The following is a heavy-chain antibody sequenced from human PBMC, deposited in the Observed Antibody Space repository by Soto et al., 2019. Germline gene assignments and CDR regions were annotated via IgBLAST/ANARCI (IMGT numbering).Heavy chain of an antibody. D-gene: IGHD2-15*01. J-gene: IGHJ6*02. CDR3: ARDQDIVVVVAAPDYGMDV. Sequence: ASVKFYCKASGGTFSSYAISWVRQAPGQGLDWMGGIISIFGTANYAQKFQGRVTITADESTSTAYMELSSLRSEDTAVYYCARDQDIVVVVAAPDYGMDVWGQGTTVTVSS. CDR2: IISIFGTA. V-gene: IGHV1-69*13. CDR1: GGTFSSYA.